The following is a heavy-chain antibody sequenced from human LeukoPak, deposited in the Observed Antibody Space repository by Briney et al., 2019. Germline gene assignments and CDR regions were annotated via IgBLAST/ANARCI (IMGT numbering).Heavy chain of an antibody. CDR1: GGTFSSYA. J-gene: IGHJ4*02. CDR3: ASSRGGVTFWSVRFDY. CDR2: IIPIFGTA. Sequence: ASVKVSCKASGGTFSSYAISWVRQAPGQGLEWMGRIIPIFGTANYAQKFQGRVTITTDESTSTAYMELSSLRSEDTAVYYCASSRGGVTFWSVRFDYWGQGTLVTVSS. V-gene: IGHV1-69*05. D-gene: IGHD2/OR15-2a*01.